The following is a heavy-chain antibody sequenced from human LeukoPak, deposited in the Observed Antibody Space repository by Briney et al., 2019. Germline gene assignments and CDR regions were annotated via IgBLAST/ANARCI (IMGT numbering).Heavy chain of an antibody. J-gene: IGHJ3*02. Sequence: GGSLRLSCAASGFMFSSFSMSWVRQAPGKGLEWVSYISSSPNIRYYADSVKGRFTISRDNAKNSLYLQMNRLKDADTAVYYCARDRGWQDAFDIWGQGTMVTVSS. V-gene: IGHV3-48*02. CDR2: ISSSPNIR. D-gene: IGHD6-19*01. CDR1: GFMFSSFS. CDR3: ARDRGWQDAFDI.